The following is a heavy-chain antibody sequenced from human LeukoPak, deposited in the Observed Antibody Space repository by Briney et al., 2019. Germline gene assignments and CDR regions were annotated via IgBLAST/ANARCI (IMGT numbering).Heavy chain of an antibody. J-gene: IGHJ4*02. CDR1: GGSFSGYY. D-gene: IGHD2-2*02. CDR2: IYYSGST. Sequence: PSETLSLTCAVYGGSFSGYYWSWIRQPPGKGLEWIGYIYYSGSTNYNPSLKSRVTISVDTSKNQFSLKLSSVTAADTAVYYCARNTLFDYFDYWGQGTLVTVSS. CDR3: ARNTLFDYFDY. V-gene: IGHV4-59*08.